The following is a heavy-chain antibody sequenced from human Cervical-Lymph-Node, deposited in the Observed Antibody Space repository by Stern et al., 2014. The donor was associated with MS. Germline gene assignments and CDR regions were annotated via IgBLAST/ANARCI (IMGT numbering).Heavy chain of an antibody. V-gene: IGHV2-5*01. J-gene: IGHJ4*02. CDR1: GFSLSTSGVG. Sequence: QITLKESGPTLVKPTQTLTLTCTFSGFSLSTSGVGVGWLRPPPGKALEWLARIYWNDDKRYSPSLKSRLTITKDTSKNQVVLTMTNMDPVDTATYYCAHRGALATMNYWGQGTLVTVSS. D-gene: IGHD5-24*01. CDR3: AHRGALATMNY. CDR2: IYWNDDK.